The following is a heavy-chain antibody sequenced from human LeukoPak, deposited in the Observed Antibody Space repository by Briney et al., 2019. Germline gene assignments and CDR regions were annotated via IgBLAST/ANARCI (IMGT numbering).Heavy chain of an antibody. Sequence: GGSLRLSCAASGFTFSSYSMNWVRQAPGKGLEWVSGINWDSGSIGYADSVKGRFTISRDNAKNSLYLQMNSLSIEDTALYYCAKDTSSWYGGEFDSWGQGTLVTVSS. J-gene: IGHJ4*02. V-gene: IGHV3-9*01. D-gene: IGHD6-13*01. CDR2: INWDSGSI. CDR1: GFTFSSYS. CDR3: AKDTSSWYGGEFDS.